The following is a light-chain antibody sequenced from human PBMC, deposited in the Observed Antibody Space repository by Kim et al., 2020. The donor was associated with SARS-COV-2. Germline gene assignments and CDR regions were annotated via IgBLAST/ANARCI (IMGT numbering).Light chain of an antibody. Sequence: VSQGERATRSCRASQSVSSNLAWYQQKPGQAPRLLIYGASTRATGIPARFSGSGSGTEFTLTISSLQSEDFAVYYCQQYNNWPPYTFGQGTKLEI. V-gene: IGKV3-15*01. CDR2: GAS. J-gene: IGKJ2*01. CDR1: QSVSSN. CDR3: QQYNNWPPYT.